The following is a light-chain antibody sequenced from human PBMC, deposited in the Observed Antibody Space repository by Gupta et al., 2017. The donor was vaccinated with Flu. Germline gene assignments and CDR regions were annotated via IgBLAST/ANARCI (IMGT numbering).Light chain of an antibody. Sequence: GTLSLSPGERATRSCRASQSVSDNYLGWYQQKPGQAPRLLIYGASSRATGIPDRFSGSGSATDFTLTISRLEAEDFAVYYCQQYGSLMWTFGQGTKVEIK. CDR3: QQYGSLMWT. J-gene: IGKJ1*01. CDR2: GAS. CDR1: QSVSDNY. V-gene: IGKV3-20*01.